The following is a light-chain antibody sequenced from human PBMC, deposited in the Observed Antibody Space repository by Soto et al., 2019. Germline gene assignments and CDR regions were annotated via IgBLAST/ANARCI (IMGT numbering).Light chain of an antibody. CDR3: QHYNSYSEA. J-gene: IGKJ1*01. CDR2: KAS. Sequence: DIQMTQSPSTLSGSVGDRVTITCRASQTISSWLAWYQQKTGKAPKLLIYKASTLKSGVPPRYSGSRSGTEFTLTISSLQSDDFATYYCQHYNSYSEAFGKRAKVQLK. CDR1: QTISSW. V-gene: IGKV1-5*03.